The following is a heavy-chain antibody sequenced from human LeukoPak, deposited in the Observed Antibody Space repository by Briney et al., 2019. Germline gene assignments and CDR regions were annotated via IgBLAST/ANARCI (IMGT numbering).Heavy chain of an antibody. CDR1: GFTFSSYW. CDR3: ANWIGSSSRDY. V-gene: IGHV3-74*01. CDR2: INSDGSST. J-gene: IGHJ4*02. D-gene: IGHD6-6*01. Sequence: GGSLRLSCAASGFTFSSYWMHWVRQAPGKGLVWVSHINSDGSSTSYADSVRGRFTISRDNSNNALYPQMDSLRAEDTAVYYCANWIGSSSRDYWGQGTLVTVSS.